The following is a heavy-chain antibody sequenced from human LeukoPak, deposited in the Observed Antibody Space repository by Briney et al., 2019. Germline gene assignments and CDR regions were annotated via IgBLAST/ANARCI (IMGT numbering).Heavy chain of an antibody. V-gene: IGHV4-59*01. CDR2: IYYSGST. Sequence: PSETLSLTCTVSGGSISSYYWSWIRQPPGKGLEWIGYIYYSGSTNYNPSLKSRVTISVDTSKNQFSLRLSSVTAAGTAVYYCARYGQVLGGYSYGYDYWGQGTLVTVSS. CDR1: GGSISSYY. CDR3: ARYGQVLGGYSYGYDY. D-gene: IGHD5-18*01. J-gene: IGHJ4*02.